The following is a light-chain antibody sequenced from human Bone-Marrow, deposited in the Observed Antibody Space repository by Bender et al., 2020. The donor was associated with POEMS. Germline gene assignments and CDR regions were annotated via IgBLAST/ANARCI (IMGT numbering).Light chain of an antibody. CDR2: QDN. CDR3: QTWDRNSVA. CDR1: DLGEKY. J-gene: IGLJ2*01. Sequence: SYELTQPPSVSVSPGQTATITCSGDDLGEKYVAWYQQLPGQSPVLVIYQDNRRPSGIPERFSGSNSGHTATLTISGTQAMDEADYSCQTWDRNSVAFGGGTRLTVL. V-gene: IGLV3-1*01.